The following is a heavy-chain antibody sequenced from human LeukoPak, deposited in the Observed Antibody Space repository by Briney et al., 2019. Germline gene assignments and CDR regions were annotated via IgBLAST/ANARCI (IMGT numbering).Heavy chain of an antibody. V-gene: IGHV4-61*02. Sequence: SETLSLTCTVSGGSISSGSYYWSWIRQPAGKGLEWIGRIYTSGSTNYNPSLKSRVTISVDTSKNQFSLKLSSVTAADTAVYYCAGSRFLERLAHFDYWGQGTLVTVSS. CDR2: IYTSGST. D-gene: IGHD3-3*01. CDR1: GGSISSGSYY. CDR3: AGSRFLERLAHFDY. J-gene: IGHJ4*02.